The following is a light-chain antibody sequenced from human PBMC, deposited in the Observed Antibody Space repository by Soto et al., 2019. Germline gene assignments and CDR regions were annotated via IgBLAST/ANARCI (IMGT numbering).Light chain of an antibody. V-gene: IGKV3D-15*01. CDR3: QQYNNWPPWT. Sequence: EIVMTQSPATLSVSPGERATLSCRASQSVSSNFARYQQKPGQAPRLLIHGASTRATGIPARFSGSGSGTAFTLTISSLQSEDFAVYYCQQYNNWPPWTFGKGTKVEIK. CDR2: GAS. CDR1: QSVSSN. J-gene: IGKJ1*01.